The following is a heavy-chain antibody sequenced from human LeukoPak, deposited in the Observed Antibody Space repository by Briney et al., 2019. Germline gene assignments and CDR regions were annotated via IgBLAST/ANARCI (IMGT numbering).Heavy chain of an antibody. Sequence: GGSLRLSCAASGFTFSSYAMHWVRQAPGKGLEWVAVISYDGSKYYADSVKGRFTISRDNSKNTLYLQMNSLRAEDTAEYYCARDARLGYCSSASCYAYYFDYWGQGTLVTVSS. CDR1: GFTFSSYA. D-gene: IGHD2-2*01. V-gene: IGHV3-30*04. J-gene: IGHJ4*02. CDR3: ARDARLGYCSSASCYAYYFDY. CDR2: ISYDGSK.